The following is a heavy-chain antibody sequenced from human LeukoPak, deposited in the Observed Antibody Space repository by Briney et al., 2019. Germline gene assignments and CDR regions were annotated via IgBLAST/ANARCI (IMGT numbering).Heavy chain of an antibody. Sequence: HPGGSLRLSCAASGFTVSSNYMSWVRQAPGKGLEWVSVIYSGGSTYYADSVKGRFTISRDHSKNTLYLQMNSLRAEDTAVYYCARDLDGYYYYYMDVWGKGTTVTVSS. CDR2: IYSGGST. J-gene: IGHJ6*03. CDR1: GFTVSSNY. D-gene: IGHD2-2*03. V-gene: IGHV3-53*01. CDR3: ARDLDGYYYYYMDV.